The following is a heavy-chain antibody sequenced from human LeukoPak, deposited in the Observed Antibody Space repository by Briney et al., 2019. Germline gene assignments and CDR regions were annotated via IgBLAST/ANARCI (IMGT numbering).Heavy chain of an antibody. CDR3: ARHPRDYGDYVLSGFDY. CDR1: GYTFTSYA. D-gene: IGHD4-17*01. CDR2: INAGNGNT. J-gene: IGHJ4*02. Sequence: ASVKVSCKASGYTFTSYAMHWVRQAPGQRLEWMGWINAGNGNTKYSQKFQGRVTITRDTSASTAYMELSSLRSEDTAVYYCARHPRDYGDYVLSGFDYWGQGTLVTVSS. V-gene: IGHV1-3*01.